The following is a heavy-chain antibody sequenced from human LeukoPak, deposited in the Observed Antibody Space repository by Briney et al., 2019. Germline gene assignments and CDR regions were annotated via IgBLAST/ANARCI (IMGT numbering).Heavy chain of an antibody. J-gene: IGHJ3*02. V-gene: IGHV4-59*01. CDR1: GGSISSYY. Sequence: SETLSLTCTVSGGSISSYYWSWIRQPPGKGLEWIGYIYYSGSTNYNPSLKSRVTISVDTSKNQFSLKLRSVTAADTAVYYCARVRVEDYDFWSGYYGAFDIWGQGTMVTVSS. D-gene: IGHD3-3*01. CDR3: ARVRVEDYDFWSGYYGAFDI. CDR2: IYYSGST.